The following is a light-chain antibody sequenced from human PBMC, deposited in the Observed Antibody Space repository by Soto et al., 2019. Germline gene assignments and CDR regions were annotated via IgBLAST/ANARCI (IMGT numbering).Light chain of an antibody. Sequence: EIALTQSPGTLSLSPGERATLSCRASQSVGSTYLAWYQQKPGQAPRLLIYAASSRATGIPDRFSGSGSGTDFTLTISRLEPEDFAVYYCQQCDSSPETFGQGTKVEIK. J-gene: IGKJ1*01. V-gene: IGKV3-20*01. CDR2: AAS. CDR1: QSVGSTY. CDR3: QQCDSSPET.